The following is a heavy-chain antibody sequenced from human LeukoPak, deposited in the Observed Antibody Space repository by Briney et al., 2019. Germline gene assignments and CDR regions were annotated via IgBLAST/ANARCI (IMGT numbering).Heavy chain of an antibody. Sequence: GGSLRLSCPASGFTFSRYAMHWVRQAPGKGLQYVSVISSNGGSTDYVDSVKGRFTISRDNSKNTLYLQMSSLRAEDTAVYYCVKGGCYDREGTDWGQGTLVTVSS. J-gene: IGHJ4*02. CDR1: GFTFSRYA. V-gene: IGHV3-64D*09. CDR3: VKGGCYDREGTD. D-gene: IGHD3-22*01. CDR2: ISSNGGST.